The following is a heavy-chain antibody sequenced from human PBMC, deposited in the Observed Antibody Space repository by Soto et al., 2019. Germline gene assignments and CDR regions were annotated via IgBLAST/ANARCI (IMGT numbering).Heavy chain of an antibody. Sequence: VGSLRLSCAASVFSFSIYAMSCVRHSPGKWLEWVGRIKSKTDGGTTDYAAPVKGRFTISRDDSKNTLYLQMNSLKTEDTAVYYCTTDLHLSPYYSYGMEVWGQATTVNVSS. CDR1: VFSFSIYA. CDR2: IKSKTDGGTT. V-gene: IGHV3-15*01. CDR3: TTDLHLSPYYSYGMEV. J-gene: IGHJ6*02.